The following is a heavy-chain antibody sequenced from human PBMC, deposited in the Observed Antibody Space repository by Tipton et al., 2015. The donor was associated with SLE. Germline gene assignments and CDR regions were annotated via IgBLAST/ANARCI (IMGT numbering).Heavy chain of an antibody. V-gene: IGHV1-18*01. CDR3: ARGPYGSNGADYFQH. CDR1: GGTFSSYA. D-gene: IGHD6-13*01. CDR2: ISAYNGNT. Sequence: QLVQSGAEVKKPGSSVKVSCKASGGTFSSYAISWVRQAPGQGLEWMGWISAYNGNTNYAQKLQGRVTMTTDTSTSTAYMELRSLRSDDTAVYYCARGPYGSNGADYFQHWGQGTLVTVSS. J-gene: IGHJ1*01.